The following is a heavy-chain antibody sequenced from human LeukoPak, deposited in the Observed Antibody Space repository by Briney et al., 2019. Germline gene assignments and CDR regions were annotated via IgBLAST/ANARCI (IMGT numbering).Heavy chain of an antibody. D-gene: IGHD5-12*01. CDR3: AREWLPPWGYYYMDV. J-gene: IGHJ6*03. V-gene: IGHV1-18*01. CDR2: ISVYNGNT. CDR1: GYTFTSYG. Sequence: RVASVKVSCKASGYTFTSYGISWVRQAPGQGLEWMGWISVYNGNTKYAQKFQGRVTMTRNTSISTAYMELSSLRSEDTAVYYCAREWLPPWGYYYMDVWGKGTTVTISS.